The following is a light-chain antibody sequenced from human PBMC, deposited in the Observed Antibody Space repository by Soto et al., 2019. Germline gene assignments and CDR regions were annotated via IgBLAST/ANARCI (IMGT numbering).Light chain of an antibody. Sequence: EIVLTQSPGTLSLSPGERATLSCRASQSVSSSYLAWYQQKPGQAPRLLIYGASSRATGIPDRFSGSGSGTDLTLTISRLEPEDFAVYYCQQYGSSLLTFGQGTKVEIK. CDR2: GAS. CDR3: QQYGSSLLT. J-gene: IGKJ1*01. V-gene: IGKV3-20*01. CDR1: QSVSSSY.